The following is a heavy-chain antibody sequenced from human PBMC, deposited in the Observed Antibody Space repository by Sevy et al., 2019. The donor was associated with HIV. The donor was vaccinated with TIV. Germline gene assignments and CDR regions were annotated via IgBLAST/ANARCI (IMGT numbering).Heavy chain of an antibody. D-gene: IGHD1-26*01. J-gene: IGHJ5*02. CDR2: INPNSGGT. CDR3: AREEGGSFNWFDP. V-gene: IGHV1-2*02. Sequence: ASVKDSCKASGYTFTGYYMHWVRQAPGQGLEWMGWINPNSGGTNYAQKFQGRVTMTRDTSISTAYMELSRLRSDDTAVYYCAREEGGSFNWFDPWGQGTLVTVSS. CDR1: GYTFTGYY.